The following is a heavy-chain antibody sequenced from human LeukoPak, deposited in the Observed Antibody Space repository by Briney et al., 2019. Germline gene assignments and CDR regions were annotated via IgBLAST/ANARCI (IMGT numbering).Heavy chain of an antibody. CDR2: VHHSADT. Sequence: SETLSLTCAVSGYSISSGYYWGWIRQPPGKGLEYIGSVHHSADTYYNPSLKSRVTMSIDTSKNQFSLKLSSVTAADTAVYYCASRSGRYRDWGQGTLVTVSS. CDR3: ASRSGRYRD. D-gene: IGHD1-26*01. J-gene: IGHJ4*02. V-gene: IGHV4-38-2*01. CDR1: GYSISSGYY.